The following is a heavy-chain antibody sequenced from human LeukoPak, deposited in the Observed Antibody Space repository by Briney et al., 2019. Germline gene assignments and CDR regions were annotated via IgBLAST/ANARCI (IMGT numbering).Heavy chain of an antibody. CDR1: GFTFSDYY. CDR2: ISSSGRLM. V-gene: IGHV3-11*01. Sequence: PGGSLRLSRAASGFTFSDYYINWIRQAPGKGLEWVSHISSSGRLMQYADSVKGRFTITRDNAQNFMSLQMNSLKPEDTAVYYCARDTNNGLDVWGRGTTVTVSS. J-gene: IGHJ6*02. D-gene: IGHD1-20*01. CDR3: ARDTNNGLDV.